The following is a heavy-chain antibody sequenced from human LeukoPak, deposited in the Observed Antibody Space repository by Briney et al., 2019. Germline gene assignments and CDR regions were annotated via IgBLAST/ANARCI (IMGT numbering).Heavy chain of an antibody. CDR2: ISASGVDT. J-gene: IGHJ2*01. CDR3: VTKTTVTFYWYFDL. CDR1: GFTFSSFW. V-gene: IGHV3-23*01. Sequence: GGSLRLSCAASGFTFSSFWMHWVRQAPGKGLQWVSAISASGVDTFYADSVKGRFTMSRDNSKDTLYLQMDSLRAEDTAVYYCVTKTTVTFYWYFDLWGRGTLVTVSS. D-gene: IGHD4-17*01.